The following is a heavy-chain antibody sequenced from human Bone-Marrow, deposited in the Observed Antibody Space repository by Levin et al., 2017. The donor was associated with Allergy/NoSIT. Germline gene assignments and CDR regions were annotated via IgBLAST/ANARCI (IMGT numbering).Heavy chain of an antibody. V-gene: IGHV1-46*01. CDR1: GYTFTRYY. CDR3: ARDLLGLATSGFFDY. J-gene: IGHJ4*02. CDR2: IDPSDAST. D-gene: IGHD5-12*01. Sequence: ASVKVSCKASGYTFTRYYVHWVRQAPGQGLEWMGRIDPSDASTNYAQRFQGLVTMTRDTSTGTVYMDLSSLTSEDTAVYYCARDLLGLATSGFFDYWGQGTLVTVSS.